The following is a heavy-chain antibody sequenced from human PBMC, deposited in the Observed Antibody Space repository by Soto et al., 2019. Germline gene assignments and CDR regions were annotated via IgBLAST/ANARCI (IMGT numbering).Heavy chain of an antibody. J-gene: IGHJ6*01. CDR2: IKQDGSEK. CDR1: GFTFISYC. Sequence: WGTMRLSCSASGFTFISYCMSLVRHSPGKWLEWVANIKQDGSEKYYVDSVKGRFTISRDNAKNSLYLQMNSLRAEDTAVYYCARDRYDFWSGYIYYYGMEGWGQGTTVTVSS. D-gene: IGHD3-3*01. CDR3: ARDRYDFWSGYIYYYGMEG. V-gene: IGHV3-7*03.